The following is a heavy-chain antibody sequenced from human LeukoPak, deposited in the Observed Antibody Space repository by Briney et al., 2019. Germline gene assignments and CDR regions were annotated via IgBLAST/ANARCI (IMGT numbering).Heavy chain of an antibody. CDR3: ATAGYGDYLYGMDV. J-gene: IGHJ6*02. CDR1: GGTFGSYA. D-gene: IGHD4-17*01. CDR2: IIPILGIA. Sequence: ASVKVSCKASGGTFGSYAIIWVRQAPGQGLEWMGRIIPILGIANYAQKFQGRVTITADKSTSTAYMELSSLRSEDTAVYYCATAGYGDYLYGMDVWGQGTTVTVSS. V-gene: IGHV1-69*04.